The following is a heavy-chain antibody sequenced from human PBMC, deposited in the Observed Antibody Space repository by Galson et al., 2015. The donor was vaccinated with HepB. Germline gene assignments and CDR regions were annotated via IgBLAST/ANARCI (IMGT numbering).Heavy chain of an antibody. D-gene: IGHD3-3*01. CDR1: GYSFTSYW. V-gene: IGHV5-51*03. J-gene: IGHJ4*02. Sequence: QSGAEVKKPGESLKISCKGSGYSFTSYWIGWVRQMPGKGLEWMGIIYPGDSDTRYSPSFQGQVTISADKSISTAYLQWSSLKASDTAMYYCARIRYYDFWSGYSDRGYYFDYWGQGTLVTVSS. CDR2: IYPGDSDT. CDR3: ARIRYYDFWSGYSDRGYYFDY.